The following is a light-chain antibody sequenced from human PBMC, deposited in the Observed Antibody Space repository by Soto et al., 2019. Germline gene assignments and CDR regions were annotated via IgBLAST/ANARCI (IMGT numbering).Light chain of an antibody. Sequence: EILMTQSPATLSVSPGERVTLSCRASQSVRSNLAWYQQKLGQAPRLLIYGASTRATGIPARFSGSGSGTEFTLTINNLQPEDFATYYCQQSYSTSITFGQGTRLEIK. CDR1: QSVRSN. J-gene: IGKJ5*01. CDR3: QQSYSTSIT. V-gene: IGKV3-15*01. CDR2: GAS.